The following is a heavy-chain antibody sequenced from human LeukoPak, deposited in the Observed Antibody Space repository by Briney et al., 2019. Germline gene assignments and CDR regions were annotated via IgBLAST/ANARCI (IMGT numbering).Heavy chain of an antibody. D-gene: IGHD3-9*01. V-gene: IGHV4-59*01. CDR1: GGSISSYY. J-gene: IGHJ5*02. CDR2: IYYSGST. CDR3: ARGLPHYDILTGYSNWFDP. Sequence: KPSETLSLTCTVSGGSISSYYWSWIRQPPGKGLEWIGYIYYSGSTNYNPSLKSRVTISVDTSKNQFSLKLSSVTAADTAVYYCARGLPHYDILTGYSNWFDPWGQGTLVTVSS.